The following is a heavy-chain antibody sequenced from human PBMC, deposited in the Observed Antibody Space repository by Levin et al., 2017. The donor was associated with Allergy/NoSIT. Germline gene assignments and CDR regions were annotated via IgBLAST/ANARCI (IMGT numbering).Heavy chain of an antibody. J-gene: IGHJ3*02. V-gene: IGHV3-9*01. D-gene: IGHD3-10*01. CDR3: ARDNIGLPDAFDI. CDR2: ISWNSGGI. Sequence: GGSLRLSCAASGFTFDDYAMHWVRQAPGKGLEWVSGISWNSGGIGYADSVKGRFTISRDNAKNSLYLQMNSLRTEDTALYYCARDNIGLPDAFDIWGQGTMVIVSS. CDR1: GFTFDDYA.